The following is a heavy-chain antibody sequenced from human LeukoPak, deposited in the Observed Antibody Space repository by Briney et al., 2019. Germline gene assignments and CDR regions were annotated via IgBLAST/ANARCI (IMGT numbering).Heavy chain of an antibody. Sequence: GGSLRLSCAASGFPFSSYAMHWVRQAPGKGLDYVSAISSNGGSTYYANSVKGRFTISRDNSKNTLYLHMGSLRAEDMAVYYCARESYSSSWTFDYWGQGTLVTVSS. V-gene: IGHV3-64*01. D-gene: IGHD6-13*01. CDR2: ISSNGGST. CDR3: ARESYSSSWTFDY. CDR1: GFPFSSYA. J-gene: IGHJ4*02.